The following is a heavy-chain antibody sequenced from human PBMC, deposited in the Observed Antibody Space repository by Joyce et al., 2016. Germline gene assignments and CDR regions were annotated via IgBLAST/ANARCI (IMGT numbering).Heavy chain of an antibody. J-gene: IGHJ4*02. CDR3: ARHGWRYGSFYYFDA. CDR2: IYYSGST. D-gene: IGHD3-10*01. Sequence: QLQLQESGPGLVKPSETLSLTCTVSGGSFSTNSLYWGWVRQPPGKGLEWSGAIYYSGSTYYNPSLHSRVTFSIDTSRIRLSRQLNSVTAADTAVYYCARHGWRYGSFYYFDAWGLGTLVIVSP. CDR1: GGSFSTNSLY. V-gene: IGHV4-39*01.